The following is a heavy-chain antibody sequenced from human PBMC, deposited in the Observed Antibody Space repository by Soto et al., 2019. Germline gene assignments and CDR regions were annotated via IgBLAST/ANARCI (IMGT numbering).Heavy chain of an antibody. Sequence: AGGSLRLSCAASGFTFSSYGMHWVRQAPGKGLEWVAVIWYDGSNKYYADSVKGRFTISRDNSKNTLYLQMNSLRSEDTAVYYCATDQDTIFGVVRRAFDIWGQGTMVTVSS. CDR3: ATDQDTIFGVVRRAFDI. V-gene: IGHV3-30*02. CDR1: GFTFSSYG. CDR2: IWYDGSNK. D-gene: IGHD3-3*01. J-gene: IGHJ3*02.